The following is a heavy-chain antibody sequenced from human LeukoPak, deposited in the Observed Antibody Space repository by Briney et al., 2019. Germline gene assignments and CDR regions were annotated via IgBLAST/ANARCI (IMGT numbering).Heavy chain of an antibody. CDR1: GGSLTGYY. D-gene: IGHD5-24*01. CDR2: MDHSGST. Sequence: SETLSLTCGVYGGSLTGYYWSWIRQPPGKGLEWIGEMDHSGSTNYNPSLKSRATISLDKPKNQVFLKVNSVTAADTAAYFCARGRRDGYYFDYWGQGTLVTVSS. V-gene: IGHV4-34*01. J-gene: IGHJ4*02. CDR3: ARGRRDGYYFDY.